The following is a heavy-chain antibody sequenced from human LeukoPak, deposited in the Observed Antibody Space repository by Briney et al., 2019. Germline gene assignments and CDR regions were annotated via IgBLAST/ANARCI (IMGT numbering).Heavy chain of an antibody. CDR3: ARQRTTVTTASAFDI. V-gene: IGHV4-59*08. CDR2: IYYSGST. D-gene: IGHD4-17*01. J-gene: IGHJ3*02. CDR1: GGSISSYY. Sequence: SETLSLTCTVSGGSISSYYWSWIRRPPGKGLEWIGYIYYSGSTNYNPSLKSRVTISVDTSKNQFSLKLSSVTAADTAVYYCARQRTTVTTASAFDIWGQGTMVTVSS.